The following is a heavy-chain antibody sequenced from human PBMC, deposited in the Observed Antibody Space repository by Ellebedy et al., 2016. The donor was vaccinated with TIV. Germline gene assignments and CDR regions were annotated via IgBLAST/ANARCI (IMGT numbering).Heavy chain of an antibody. V-gene: IGHV3-74*03. CDR2: INNDATST. Sequence: GESLKISXAASGFTFSVYWMHWVRQAPGKGLVWVSRINNDATSTTYADSVRGRFIISRDNAKNTLYLQMNSLRAEDTAVYYCVRGLDGKLDSWGRGTLVTVSS. D-gene: IGHD4-11*01. CDR1: GFTFSVYW. J-gene: IGHJ4*02. CDR3: VRGLDGKLDS.